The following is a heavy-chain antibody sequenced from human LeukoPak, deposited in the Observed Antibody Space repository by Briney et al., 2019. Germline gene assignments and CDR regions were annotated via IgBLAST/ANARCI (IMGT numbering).Heavy chain of an antibody. CDR3: AKVAKYYYGSETYYFFEH. V-gene: IGHV3-53*01. CDR1: GFTVSSNY. J-gene: IGHJ4*02. CDR2: IYSGGST. Sequence: GGSLRLSCAASGFTVSSNYMSWVRQAPGKGLEWVSVIYSGGSTYYADSVKGRFTISRDNSKNTLYLQMNSLRVEDTAVYYCAKVAKYYYGSETYYFFEHWGQGTPVTASS. D-gene: IGHD3-10*01.